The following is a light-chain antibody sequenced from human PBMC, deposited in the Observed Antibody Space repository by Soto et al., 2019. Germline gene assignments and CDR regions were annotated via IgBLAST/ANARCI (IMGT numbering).Light chain of an antibody. V-gene: IGLV2-14*01. Sequence: QSALTQPASVSGTPGQSITLSCTGSNSDIGIYDFVSWYQHHPGRAPKLIVSEVSHRPSGFSNRFSGSKSGNTASLTISGLQSEDEADYYCLSYTSDDVRYVFGTGTK. CDR1: NSDIGIYDF. CDR3: LSYTSDDVRYV. CDR2: EVS. J-gene: IGLJ1*01.